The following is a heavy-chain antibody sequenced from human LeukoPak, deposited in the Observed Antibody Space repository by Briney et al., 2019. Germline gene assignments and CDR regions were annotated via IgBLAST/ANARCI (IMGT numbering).Heavy chain of an antibody. Sequence: PSGTLSLTCTVSGGSISSSSYYWGWIRQPPGKGLEWIGRIYYSGSTYYNPSLKSRVTISVDTSKNQFPLKLSSVTAADTAVYYCARLKSSSWYQGFDYCGQGTLVTVSS. J-gene: IGHJ4*02. V-gene: IGHV4-39*06. CDR2: IYYSGST. CDR1: GGSISSSSYY. D-gene: IGHD6-13*01. CDR3: ARLKSSSWYQGFDY.